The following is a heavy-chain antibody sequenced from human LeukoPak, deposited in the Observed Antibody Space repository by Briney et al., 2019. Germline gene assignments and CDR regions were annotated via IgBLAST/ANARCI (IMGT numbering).Heavy chain of an antibody. D-gene: IGHD3-10*01. CDR2: IHHSGST. J-gene: IGHJ4*02. V-gene: IGHV4-59*08. CDR3: ARRYFGTGSRWSRYYFDL. CDR1: GGSISIYY. Sequence: SETLSLTCTVSGGSISIYYWSWVRETPGKGWVWIGYIHHSGSTNYNPSLKSRVTISLDTSKNQFSLKLRSVTDENTAVYYCARRYFGTGSRWSRYYFDLWGQGTLVTVSA.